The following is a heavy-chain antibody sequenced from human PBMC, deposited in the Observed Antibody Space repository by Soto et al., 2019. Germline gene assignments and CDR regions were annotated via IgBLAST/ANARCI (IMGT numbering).Heavy chain of an antibody. D-gene: IGHD1-1*01. CDR2: FDPEDGET. Sequence: GASVKVSCKVSGYTLTELSMHWVRQAPGKGLEWMGGFDPEDGETIYAQKFQGRVTMTEDTSTDTAYMELSSLRSDDTAVYYCARPTLKRDAFDIWGQGIRVTVSS. J-gene: IGHJ3*02. V-gene: IGHV1-24*01. CDR1: GYTLTELS. CDR3: ARPTLKRDAFDI.